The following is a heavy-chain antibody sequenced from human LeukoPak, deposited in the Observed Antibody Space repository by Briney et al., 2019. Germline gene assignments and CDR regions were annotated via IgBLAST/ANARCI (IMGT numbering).Heavy chain of an antibody. CDR2: ISWNSGRI. D-gene: IGHD4-17*01. Sequence: PGGSLRLSCAASGFTFNDHTIHWVRQTPGKGLEWVSGISWNSGRIGYADSVKGRFTISRDNRKNSLYLEMNSLRTEDTALYYCAKDLGDYGDYSGAFDIWGQGTMVTVSS. CDR1: GFTFNDHT. CDR3: AKDLGDYGDYSGAFDI. J-gene: IGHJ3*02. V-gene: IGHV3-9*01.